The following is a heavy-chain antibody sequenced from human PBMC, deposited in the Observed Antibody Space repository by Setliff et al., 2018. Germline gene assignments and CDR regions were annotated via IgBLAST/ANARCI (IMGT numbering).Heavy chain of an antibody. J-gene: IGHJ6*03. V-gene: IGHV1-18*01. Sequence: ASVKVSCKASGYTFNSYGISWVRRAPGQGLEWIGWISPYNGDTKLAQKLQGRVTMTTDTSTSTGYMELRSLISDDTAVYYCARSPPNRGVGQGHYMDVWGKGTTVTVSS. CDR3: ARSPPNRGVGQGHYMDV. CDR1: GYTFNSYG. D-gene: IGHD3-10*01. CDR2: ISPYNGDT.